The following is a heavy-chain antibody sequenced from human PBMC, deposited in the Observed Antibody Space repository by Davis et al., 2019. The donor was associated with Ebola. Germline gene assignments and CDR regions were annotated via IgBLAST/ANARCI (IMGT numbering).Heavy chain of an antibody. CDR2: INPSGGTT. J-gene: IGHJ4*02. V-gene: IGHV1-46*01. Sequence: SVTVSRQASLCTFSSYAISWVRQAPGQGLEWMGIINPSGGTTTYAQKFQGRVTMTRDTSTNTLYMELSSLTSGDTAVYYCARDPRGWGDFDYWGQGTLVTVSS. D-gene: IGHD3-10*01. CDR1: LCTFSSYA. CDR3: ARDPRGWGDFDY.